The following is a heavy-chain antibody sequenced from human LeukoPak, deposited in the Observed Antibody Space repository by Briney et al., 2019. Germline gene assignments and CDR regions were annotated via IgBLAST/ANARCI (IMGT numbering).Heavy chain of an antibody. Sequence: ASVKVSCKASGYTFTGYYMHWVRQAPGQGLEWMGWINPNSGGTNYAQKFQGRVTMTRDTSISTAYMELCRLRSDDTAVYYCARVAGAHPPRNWFDPWGQGTLVTVSS. V-gene: IGHV1-2*02. CDR3: ARVAGAHPPRNWFDP. D-gene: IGHD1-26*01. CDR1: GYTFTGYY. CDR2: INPNSGGT. J-gene: IGHJ5*02.